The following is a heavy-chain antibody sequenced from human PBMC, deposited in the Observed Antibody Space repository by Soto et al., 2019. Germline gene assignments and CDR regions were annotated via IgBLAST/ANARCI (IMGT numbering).Heavy chain of an antibody. J-gene: IGHJ5*02. D-gene: IGHD2-21*02. V-gene: IGHV4-4*02. CDR1: RGTVAISDW. CDR3: AREIVTAGGNNYFDP. Sequence: SDTLSISCGLSRGTVAISDWGSWFRQSPGRGLEWIGNVYHTGDTNFNPSLQSRVTFSVDKSNNQFSLRLTSVTAADTAVYFCAREIVTAGGNNYFDPWGPGTLVTVSS. CDR2: VYHTGDT.